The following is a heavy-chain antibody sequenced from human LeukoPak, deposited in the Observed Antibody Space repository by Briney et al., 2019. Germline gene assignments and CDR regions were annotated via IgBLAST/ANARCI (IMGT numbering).Heavy chain of an antibody. CDR3: ARNYYGSGSFEN. Sequence: ASVKVSCKASGYTFTNYDINWVRQATGRGLEWMGWMSPNSGDTGYAQNFQGRVTLPRDTSISTAYMELSSLKSEDTAVYYCARNYYGSGSFENWGQGTLVTVSS. V-gene: IGHV1-8*01. D-gene: IGHD3-10*01. J-gene: IGHJ4*02. CDR1: GYTFTNYD. CDR2: MSPNSGDT.